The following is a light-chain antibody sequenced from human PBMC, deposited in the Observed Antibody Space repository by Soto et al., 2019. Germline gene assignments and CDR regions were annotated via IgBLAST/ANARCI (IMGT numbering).Light chain of an antibody. Sequence: VLTQSPGTLSLSPGERATLSCRASQSVSSSYLAWYQQKPGQAPRLLIYGASSRATGIPDRFSGSGSGTDFTLTISRLEPEDFAVYYCQQYGSSPETFGQGTKVDIK. J-gene: IGKJ1*01. CDR2: GAS. V-gene: IGKV3-20*01. CDR3: QQYGSSPET. CDR1: QSVSSSY.